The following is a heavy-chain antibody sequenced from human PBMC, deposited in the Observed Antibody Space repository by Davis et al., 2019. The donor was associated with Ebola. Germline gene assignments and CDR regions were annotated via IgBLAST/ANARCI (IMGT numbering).Heavy chain of an antibody. J-gene: IGHJ3*02. CDR1: GGSTSSSNW. CDR2: IYHSGST. Sequence: MPSETLSLTCAVSGGSTSSSNWWSWVRQPPGKGLEWIGEIYHSGSTNYNPSLKSRVTISVDTSKNQFSLKLSSVTAADTAVYYCARDLYSRFDIWGQGTMVTVSS. V-gene: IGHV4-4*02. D-gene: IGHD6-13*01. CDR3: ARDLYSRFDI.